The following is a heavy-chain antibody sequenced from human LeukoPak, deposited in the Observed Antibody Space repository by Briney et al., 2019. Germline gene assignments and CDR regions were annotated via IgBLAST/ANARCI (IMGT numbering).Heavy chain of an antibody. J-gene: IGHJ3*02. V-gene: IGHV1-18*01. CDR1: GYTFTSYG. CDR2: ISAYNGNT. CDR3: AKGLYYDILTGYLLDAFDI. D-gene: IGHD3-9*01. Sequence: GASVKVSCKASGYTFTSYGISWVRQAPGQGLEWMGWISAYNGNTNYAQKLQGRATMTTDTSTSTAYMELRSLRSDDTAVYYCAKGLYYDILTGYLLDAFDIWGQGTMVTVSS.